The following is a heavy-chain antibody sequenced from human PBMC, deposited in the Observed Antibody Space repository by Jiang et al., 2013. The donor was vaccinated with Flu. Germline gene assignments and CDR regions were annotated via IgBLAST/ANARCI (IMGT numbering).Heavy chain of an antibody. V-gene: IGHV1-69*01. J-gene: IGHJ4*02. D-gene: IGHD2-2*01. CDR1: GGTFSSYA. CDR2: IIPIFGTA. CDR3: ARDRAGYCSSTSCYELDY. Sequence: GAEVKKPGSSVKVSCKASGGTFSSYAISWVRQAPGQGLEWMGGIIPIFGTANYAQKFQGRVMITADESTSTAYMELSSLRSEDTAVYYCARDRAGYCSSTSCYELDYWGQGTLVTVSS.